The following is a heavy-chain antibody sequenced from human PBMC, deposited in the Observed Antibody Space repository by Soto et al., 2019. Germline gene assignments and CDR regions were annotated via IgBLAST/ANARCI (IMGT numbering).Heavy chain of an antibody. CDR2: IYYSGST. CDR3: ARDYRDDYIWGSHDAFDI. D-gene: IGHD3-16*01. CDR1: GGSISSGGYY. Sequence: QVRLQESGPGLVKPSQTLSLTCTVSGGSISSGGYYWSWIRQHPGKGLEGIGYIYYSGSTYYNPSLKSRVTISVDTSKNQFSLKLSSVTAADTAVYYCARDYRDDYIWGSHDAFDIWGQGTMVTVSS. V-gene: IGHV4-31*03. J-gene: IGHJ3*02.